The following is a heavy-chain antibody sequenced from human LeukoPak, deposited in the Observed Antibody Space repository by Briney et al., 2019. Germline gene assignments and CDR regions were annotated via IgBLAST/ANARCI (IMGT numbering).Heavy chain of an antibody. CDR3: ARDQRCPRFDGGCDQWYFDL. CDR2: IYHSGFT. V-gene: IGHV4-59*01. CDR1: GGSISGYY. D-gene: IGHD5-12*01. Sequence: SETLSLTCTVSGGSISGYYWSWLRQPPGKGLEWIGYIYHSGFTDYNPSLRSRVTIAVDTSRNQFSLKLTSATAADTAMYYCARDQRCPRFDGGCDQWYFDLWGRGSLVTVSS. J-gene: IGHJ2*01.